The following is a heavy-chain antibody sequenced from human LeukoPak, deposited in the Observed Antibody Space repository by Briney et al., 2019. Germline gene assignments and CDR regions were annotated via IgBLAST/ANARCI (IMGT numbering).Heavy chain of an antibody. J-gene: IGHJ4*02. CDR3: ARLIDYGDNLDY. CDR2: IYYSGST. D-gene: IGHD4-17*01. V-gene: IGHV4-59*08. CDR1: GGSISSYY. Sequence: SETLSLTCTVSGGSISSYYWSWIRQPPGKGLEWIGYIYYSGSTNYNPSLKSRVTISVDTSKNQFSLKLSSVTAADTAVYYCARLIDYGDNLDYWGQGTLVTVSS.